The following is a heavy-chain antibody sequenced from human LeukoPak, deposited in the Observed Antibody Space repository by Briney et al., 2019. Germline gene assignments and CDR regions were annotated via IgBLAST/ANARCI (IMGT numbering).Heavy chain of an antibody. Sequence: SETLSLTCTVSGGSITGDYWNWIRQPPGKELEWIAYMYYTGSANYNPSLQSRVTTSVDTSKNQFSLRLSAVTAADTAVYYCARGGGYSSDYAFGIWGQGTMVTVSS. CDR3: ARGGGYSSDYAFGI. J-gene: IGHJ3*02. V-gene: IGHV4-59*08. D-gene: IGHD6-25*01. CDR1: GGSITGDY. CDR2: MYYTGSA.